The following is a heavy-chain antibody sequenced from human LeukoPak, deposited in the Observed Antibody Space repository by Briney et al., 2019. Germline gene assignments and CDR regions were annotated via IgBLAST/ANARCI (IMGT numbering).Heavy chain of an antibody. CDR3: AKDGGESRDYYFEY. D-gene: IGHD2-21*01. J-gene: IGHJ4*02. V-gene: IGHV3-9*01. Sequence: GRSLRLSCAASGFTFGDYAMHWVRQAPGKGLEWVSGINWNGGSIGYADPVKGRFTISRDSAKNSLYLQMTSLRAEDTALYYCAKDGGESRDYYFEYWGQGTLVTVSS. CDR2: INWNGGSI. CDR1: GFTFGDYA.